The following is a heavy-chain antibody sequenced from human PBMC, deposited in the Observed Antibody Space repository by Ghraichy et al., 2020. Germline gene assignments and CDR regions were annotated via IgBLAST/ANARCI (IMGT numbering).Heavy chain of an antibody. Sequence: SETLSLTCTVSGGSVSSGSYYWSWIRQPPGKGLEWIGYIYYSGSTNYNPSLKSRVTISVDTSKNQFSLKLSSVTAADTAVYYCARDSGSYAPFDYWGQGTLVTVSS. V-gene: IGHV4-61*01. CDR1: GGSVSSGSYY. J-gene: IGHJ4*02. CDR2: IYYSGST. CDR3: ARDSGSYAPFDY. D-gene: IGHD1-26*01.